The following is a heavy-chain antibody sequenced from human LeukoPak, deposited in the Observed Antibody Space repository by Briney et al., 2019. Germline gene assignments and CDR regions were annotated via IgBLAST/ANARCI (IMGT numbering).Heavy chain of an antibody. CDR3: ARDVRGWFDP. J-gene: IGHJ5*02. CDR1: GFTFSSYW. CDR2: ISSSGSTI. D-gene: IGHD3-10*02. Sequence: GGSLRLSCAASGFTFSSYWMNWVRQAPGKGLEWVSYISSSGSTIYYADSVKGRFTISRDNAKNSLYLQMNSLRAEDTAVYYCARDVRGWFDPWGQGTLVTVSS. V-gene: IGHV3-48*04.